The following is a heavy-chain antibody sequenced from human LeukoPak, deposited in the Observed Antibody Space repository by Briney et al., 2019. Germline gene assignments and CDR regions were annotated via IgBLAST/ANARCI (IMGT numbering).Heavy chain of an antibody. CDR3: ARDWYCSGGSCYSNDAFDI. V-gene: IGHV3-7*01. CDR1: GFTFSSYW. CDR2: IKQDGSEK. J-gene: IGHJ3*02. D-gene: IGHD2-15*01. Sequence: GGSLRLSCAASGFTFSSYWMSWVRQAPGKGLEWVANIKQDGSEKYYVDSVKGRFTISRDNVKNSLYLQMNSLRAEDTAVYYCARDWYCSGGSCYSNDAFDIWGQGTMVTVSS.